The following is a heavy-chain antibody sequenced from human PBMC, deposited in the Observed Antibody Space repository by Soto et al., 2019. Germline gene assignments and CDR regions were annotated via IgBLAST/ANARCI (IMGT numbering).Heavy chain of an antibody. CDR2: IIPIFGTA. D-gene: IGHD6-19*01. CDR1: GGTFSSYA. V-gene: IGHV1-69*01. Sequence: QVQLVQSGAEVTKPGSSVTVSCKASGGTFSSYAISWVRQAPGQGLEWMGGIIPIFGTANYAQKFQGRVTITGDESTSTADRELSRLRAEDTAVYYCARVANPIAVAALSWDYWGQGTLVTVSS. J-gene: IGHJ4*02. CDR3: ARVANPIAVAALSWDY.